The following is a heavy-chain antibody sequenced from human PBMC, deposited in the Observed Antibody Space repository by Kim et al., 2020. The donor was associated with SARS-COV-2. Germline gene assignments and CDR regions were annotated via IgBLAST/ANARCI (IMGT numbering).Heavy chain of an antibody. D-gene: IGHD6-19*01. V-gene: IGHV4-39*01. Sequence: SETLSLTCTVSGGSISSSSYYWGWIRQPPGKGLEWIGSIYYSGSTYYNPFLKSRVTISVDTSKNQFSLKLSSVTAADTAVYYCARHVSPVGGWFGYWGQGTLVTVSS. J-gene: IGHJ4*02. CDR2: IYYSGST. CDR3: ARHVSPVGGWFGY. CDR1: GGSISSSSYY.